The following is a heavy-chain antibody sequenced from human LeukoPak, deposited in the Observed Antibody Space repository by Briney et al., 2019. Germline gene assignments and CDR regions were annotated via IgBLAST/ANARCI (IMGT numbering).Heavy chain of an antibody. D-gene: IGHD3-3*01. CDR1: GGSISSNNYY. Sequence: SETLSLTCTVSGGSISSNNYYWGWIRQPPGKGLEWIGNIYYSGSTYYNPSLKSRVSISVDTSKNQSSLKLSSVTAADTAVYYCQSRFLEWLLDYWGQGTLVTVSS. V-gene: IGHV4-39*01. CDR3: QSRFLEWLLDY. J-gene: IGHJ4*02. CDR2: IYYSGST.